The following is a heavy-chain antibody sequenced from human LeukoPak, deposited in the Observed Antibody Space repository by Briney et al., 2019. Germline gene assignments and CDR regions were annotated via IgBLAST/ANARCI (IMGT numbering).Heavy chain of an antibody. V-gene: IGHV4-39*07. CDR1: GGSISSSSYY. CDR3: AREGHYGSSSLDY. D-gene: IGHD2-2*01. J-gene: IGHJ4*02. Sequence: SETLSLTCTVSGGSISSSSYYWGWIRQPPGKGLEWIGSIYYSGSTYYNPSLKSRVTISVDTSKNQFSLKLSSVTAADTAVYYCAREGHYGSSSLDYWGQGTLVTVSS. CDR2: IYYSGST.